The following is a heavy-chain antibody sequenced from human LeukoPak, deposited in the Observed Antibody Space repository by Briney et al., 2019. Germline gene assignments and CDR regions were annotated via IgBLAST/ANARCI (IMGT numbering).Heavy chain of an antibody. CDR1: GGTFSSCA. V-gene: IGHV1-69*13. D-gene: IGHD4-23*01. J-gene: IGHJ5*02. Sequence: ASVKVSCKASGGTFSSCAISWVRQAPEQGPEWMGGIIPIFGTANYAQKFQGRVTITADESTSTAYMELSSLRSEDTAVYYCARGPAVTNWFDPWGQGTLVTVSS. CDR3: ARGPAVTNWFDP. CDR2: IIPIFGTA.